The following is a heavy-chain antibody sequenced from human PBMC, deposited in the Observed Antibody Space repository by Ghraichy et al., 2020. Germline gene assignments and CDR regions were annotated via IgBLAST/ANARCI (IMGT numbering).Heavy chain of an antibody. Sequence: GGSLKLSCAASGFTFTNYYMTWVRQAPGKGLEWVANIKEDGSDKFYLDSVKGRFTISRDNAKNSLYLQMNSLRAEDTAVYYCARRVLMTTVVSMLFDYWGQGTLVTVSS. CDR2: IKEDGSDK. CDR3: ARRVLMTTVVSMLFDY. J-gene: IGHJ4*02. CDR1: GFTFTNYY. D-gene: IGHD4-23*01. V-gene: IGHV3-7*03.